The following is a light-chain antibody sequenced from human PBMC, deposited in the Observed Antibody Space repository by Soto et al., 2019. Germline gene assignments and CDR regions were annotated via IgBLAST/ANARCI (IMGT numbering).Light chain of an antibody. CDR1: NSNIAINA. Sequence: QSVLTQPPSASGTPGQRVTISCSGSNSNIAINAVNWYQHLPGTAPKLLIYNNDQRPSGVPDRFSGSKSGTSASLAVSGLQSDDEADYYCAAWDDTLNGVVFGGGTKLTVL. CDR2: NND. J-gene: IGLJ3*02. CDR3: AAWDDTLNGVV. V-gene: IGLV1-44*01.